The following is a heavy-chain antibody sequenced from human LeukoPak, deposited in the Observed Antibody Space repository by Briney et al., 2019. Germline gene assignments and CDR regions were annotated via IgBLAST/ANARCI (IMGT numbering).Heavy chain of an antibody. Sequence: GGSLRLSCAASGFTVSSNYMSWVRQAPGKGLEWVSVIYSDGRTYYADSVKGRFTISRDNSKNTLYLETNSLRAEDTAVYYCARGGSGYDKTFDYWGQGTLVTVSS. CDR2: IYSDGRT. CDR3: ARGGSGYDKTFDY. V-gene: IGHV3-53*01. CDR1: GFTVSSNY. J-gene: IGHJ4*02. D-gene: IGHD5-12*01.